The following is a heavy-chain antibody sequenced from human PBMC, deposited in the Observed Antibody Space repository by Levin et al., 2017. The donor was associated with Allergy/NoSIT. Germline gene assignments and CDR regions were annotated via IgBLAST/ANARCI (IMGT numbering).Heavy chain of an antibody. Sequence: GGSLRLSCAASGFTFSSYGMHWVRQAPGKGLEWVAVIWYDGSNKYYADSVKGRFTISRDNSKNTLYLQMNSLRAEDTAVYYCARALSGSYPPFDYWGQGTLVTVSS. J-gene: IGHJ4*02. CDR3: ARALSGSYPPFDY. CDR2: IWYDGSNK. V-gene: IGHV3-33*01. D-gene: IGHD1-26*01. CDR1: GFTFSSYG.